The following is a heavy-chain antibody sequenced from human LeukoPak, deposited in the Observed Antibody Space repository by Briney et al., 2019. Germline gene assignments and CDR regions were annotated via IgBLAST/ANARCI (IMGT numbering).Heavy chain of an antibody. V-gene: IGHV1-69*01. Sequence: GASVKVSCKASGGTFSSYAISWVRQAPGQGLEWMGGIIPIFGTANYAQKFQGRVTITADESTSTAYMELSSLRSEDTAVYYCARDSLGNYEGRYYYYYYMDVWGKGTTVTVSS. CDR1: GGTFSSYA. CDR2: IIPIFGTA. CDR3: ARDSLGNYEGRYYYYYYMDV. J-gene: IGHJ6*03. D-gene: IGHD4-11*01.